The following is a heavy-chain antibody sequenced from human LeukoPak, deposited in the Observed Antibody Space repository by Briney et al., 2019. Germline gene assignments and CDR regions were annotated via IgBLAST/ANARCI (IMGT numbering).Heavy chain of an antibody. Sequence: ASVKVSCKASGYTFTNYYMHWVRQAPGQGLEWMGLINPSGGYTNYAQKSQGRVTMTRDTSTSTVYMELSSLRSEDTAVYYCARDRGYYVWGSYRDDYWGQGTLVTVSS. D-gene: IGHD3-16*02. CDR3: ARDRGYYVWGSYRDDY. CDR1: GYTFTNYY. CDR2: INPSGGYT. V-gene: IGHV1-46*01. J-gene: IGHJ4*02.